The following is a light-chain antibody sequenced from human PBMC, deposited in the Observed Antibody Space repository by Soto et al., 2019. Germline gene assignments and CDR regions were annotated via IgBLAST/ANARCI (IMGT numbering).Light chain of an antibody. V-gene: IGKV3-15*01. CDR3: HQYSIWPPRTP. Sequence: EIVMTQSPATLSVSPGDSATLSCRTSQSVFNNLAWYQQKPGQAPRLLIYGASTRATGIPARFSGSGSGTEFTLTISSLQSEDFAVYYCHQYSIWPPRTPFGQGTKLEIK. CDR2: GAS. CDR1: QSVFNN. J-gene: IGKJ2*01.